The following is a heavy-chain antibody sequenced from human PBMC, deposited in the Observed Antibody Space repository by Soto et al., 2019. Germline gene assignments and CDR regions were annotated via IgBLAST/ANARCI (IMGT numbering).Heavy chain of an antibody. Sequence: ASVKVSCKASGGTFSSYAISWVRQAPGQGLEWMGGIIPIFGTANYAQKFQGRVTITADKSTSTAYMELSSLRSEDTAVYYCARAWGYCSSTSCYTGVVDYYYGMDVWGQGTTVTVS. CDR1: GGTFSSYA. D-gene: IGHD2-2*02. V-gene: IGHV1-69*06. CDR3: ARAWGYCSSTSCYTGVVDYYYGMDV. CDR2: IIPIFGTA. J-gene: IGHJ6*02.